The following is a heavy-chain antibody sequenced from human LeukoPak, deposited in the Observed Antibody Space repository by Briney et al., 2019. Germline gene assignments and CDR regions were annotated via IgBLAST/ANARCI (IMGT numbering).Heavy chain of an antibody. CDR2: IRAYNGNT. CDR1: GYIFNDYG. CDR3: ARDLGTFGGVIVSGY. D-gene: IGHD3-16*02. V-gene: IGHV1-18*01. J-gene: IGHJ4*02. Sequence: ASVKVSCKASGYIFNDYGISWVRQAPGQGLEWMGWIRAYNGNTNYAQKFQDRVTMTTDISTGTAYMELSSLRSDDAAVYYCARDLGTFGGVIVSGYWGQGTLVTVSS.